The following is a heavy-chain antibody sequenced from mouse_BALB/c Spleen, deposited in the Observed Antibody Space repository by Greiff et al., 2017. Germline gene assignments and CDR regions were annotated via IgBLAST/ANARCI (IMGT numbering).Heavy chain of an antibody. J-gene: IGHJ1*01. V-gene: IGHV2-9*02. CDR1: GFSLTSYG. CDR3: ARDSGSSFHWYFDV. D-gene: IGHD1-1*01. CDR2: IWAGGST. Sequence: VKLVESGPGLVAPSQSLSITCTVSGFSLTSYGVHWVRQPPGKGLEWLGVIWAGGSTNYNSALMSRLSISKDNSKSQVFLKMNSLQTDDTAMYYCARDSGSSFHWYFDVWGAGTTVTVSS.